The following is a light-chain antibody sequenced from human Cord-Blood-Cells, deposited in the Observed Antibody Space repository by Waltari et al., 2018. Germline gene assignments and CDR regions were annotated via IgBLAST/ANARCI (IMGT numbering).Light chain of an antibody. CDR1: SSNIGSNT. J-gene: IGLJ2*01. Sequence: QSVLTQPPSASGTPGQRVTISCSGSSSNIGSNTVNWYQQLPGTAPKLLIYRNNQRPSGVPARFSGSKAGTSASLAISGLQSEDEADYYCAAWDDSLNGPVVFGGGTKLTVL. V-gene: IGLV1-44*01. CDR2: RNN. CDR3: AAWDDSLNGPVV.